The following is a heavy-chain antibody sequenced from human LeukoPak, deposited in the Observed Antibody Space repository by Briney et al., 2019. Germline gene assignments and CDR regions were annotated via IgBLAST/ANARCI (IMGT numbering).Heavy chain of an antibody. J-gene: IGHJ4*02. V-gene: IGHV3-15*01. CDR3: ATYDSTSYYYSAD. CDR2: IKSKTADGTA. Sequence: PGGSLRLSCAASGFTFANAWMSWVRQAPGKGLEWVGRIKSKTADGTADYAAVVKARFTISRDDSSNMLYLQMNSLKIEDTAVYYCATYDSTSYYYSADWGQGTLVTVSS. D-gene: IGHD3-22*01. CDR1: GFTFANAW.